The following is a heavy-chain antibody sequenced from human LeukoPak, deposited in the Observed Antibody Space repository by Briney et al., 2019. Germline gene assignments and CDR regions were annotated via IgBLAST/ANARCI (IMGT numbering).Heavy chain of an antibody. J-gene: IGHJ4*02. V-gene: IGHV3-64D*09. CDR3: VKGGKGISDSSGYYLFDY. CDR1: GFTFSSYA. Sequence: GGSLRLSCSASGFTFSSYAMRWVRQAPGKGLEYVSAISSNGGSTYYADSVKGRFTISRDNSKNTLYLQMSSLRAEDTAVYYCVKGGKGISDSSGYYLFDYWGQGTLVTVSS. D-gene: IGHD3-22*01. CDR2: ISSNGGST.